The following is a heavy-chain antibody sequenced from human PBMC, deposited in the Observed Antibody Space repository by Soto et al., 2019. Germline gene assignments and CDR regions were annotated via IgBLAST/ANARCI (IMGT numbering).Heavy chain of an antibody. Sequence: GWSLRLSCAASGFTFSSYEMNWVRQAPGKGLEWVSYISSSGSTIYYADSVKGRFTISRDNAKNTLYLQMNSLRAEDTAVYYCARGVSSSWYLNWFDPWGQGTLVTVSS. CDR2: ISSSGSTI. J-gene: IGHJ5*02. V-gene: IGHV3-48*03. CDR1: GFTFSSYE. D-gene: IGHD6-13*01. CDR3: ARGVSSSWYLNWFDP.